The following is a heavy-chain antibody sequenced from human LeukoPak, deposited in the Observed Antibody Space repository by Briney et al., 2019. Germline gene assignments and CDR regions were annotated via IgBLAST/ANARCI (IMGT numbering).Heavy chain of an antibody. J-gene: IGHJ5*02. D-gene: IGHD4-17*01. CDR2: IYESGNI. V-gene: IGHV4-39*01. CDR3: ARSPDDYGDYAAGNWFDR. CDR1: GGSISSSDSF. Sequence: SETLSLTCTVSGGSISSSDSFWGWIRKSRGQGLEWIGSIYESGNIYYNRYVKSRVSISVDTSKNQFSLNLTSVSAADTAVYYCARSPDDYGDYAAGNWFDRWGQGTLVTVSS.